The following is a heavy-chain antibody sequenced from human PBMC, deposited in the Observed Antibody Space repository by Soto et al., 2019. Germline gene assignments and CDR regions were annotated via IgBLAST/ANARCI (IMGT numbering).Heavy chain of an antibody. Sequence: QLQLQESGSGLVTPSQTLSLTCAVSGVSISSGDYSWSWIRQPPGKGLEWIGYIYHTGSTVYNPSIKSRVSITLDRSKNQISLKLNSVTAADTAVYYCASDFGSGSYRFDYWGQGTLVTVSS. V-gene: IGHV4-30-2*01. CDR2: IYHTGST. J-gene: IGHJ4*02. D-gene: IGHD3-10*01. CDR1: GVSISSGDYS. CDR3: ASDFGSGSYRFDY.